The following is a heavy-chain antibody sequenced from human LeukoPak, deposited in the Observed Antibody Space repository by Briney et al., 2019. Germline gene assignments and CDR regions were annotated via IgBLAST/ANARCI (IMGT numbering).Heavy chain of an antibody. D-gene: IGHD5-12*01. CDR2: ISGSSGTT. V-gene: IGHV3-23*01. Sequence: GGSLRLSCAASGFTFSSYAMNWVRQAPGKGLEWVSGISGSSGTTYYADSVKGRFTISRDNSKNTLYLQMNSLRAEDTAVYYCAKTRGYSGYDCSDYWGQGTLVTVSS. CDR1: GFTFSSYA. J-gene: IGHJ4*02. CDR3: AKTRGYSGYDCSDY.